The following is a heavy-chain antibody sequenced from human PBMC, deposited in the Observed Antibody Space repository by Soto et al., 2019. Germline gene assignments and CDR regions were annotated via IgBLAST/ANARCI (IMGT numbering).Heavy chain of an antibody. J-gene: IGHJ4*02. CDR2: INAYNGNT. CDR3: ARVEDIVWDVAVY. CDR1: GYTFTSYG. D-gene: IGHD2-15*01. V-gene: IGHV1-18*01. Sequence: QVQLVQSGAEVKKPGASVKVSCKASGYTFTSYGISWVRQAPGQGLERMGWINAYNGNTNYAQKIQGRDTMTTATSTSKAYMELRSLRSDDTAVYYCARVEDIVWDVAVYWGQGTLVTVSS.